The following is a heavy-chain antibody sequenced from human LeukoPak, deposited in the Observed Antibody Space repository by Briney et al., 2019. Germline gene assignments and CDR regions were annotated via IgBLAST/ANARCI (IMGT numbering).Heavy chain of an antibody. CDR1: GFTFSSYE. Sequence: GGSLRLFCAASGFTFSSYEMNWVRQAPGKGLEWVSYIRSSGSTIYYADSVKGRFTISRDNAKNSLYLQMDSLRAEDTAVYYCARDGCSGGSCEDWGQGTLVTVSS. D-gene: IGHD2-15*01. CDR3: ARDGCSGGSCED. J-gene: IGHJ4*02. CDR2: IRSSGSTI. V-gene: IGHV3-48*03.